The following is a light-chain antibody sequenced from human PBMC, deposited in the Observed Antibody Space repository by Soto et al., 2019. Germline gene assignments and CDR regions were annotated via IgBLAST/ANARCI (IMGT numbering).Light chain of an antibody. V-gene: IGLV2-14*03. J-gene: IGLJ2*01. CDR1: SSDVGGYNF. CDR3: SSHTRTNTQQ. CDR2: DVS. Sequence: QSALTQPASVSGSPGQSITISCTGTSSDVGGYNFVSWYQQHPGKAPKLMIYDVSNRPSGVSNRFSGSKSGNTASLTISGLQAEDEACSYCSSHTRTNTQQFGGGTKLTVL.